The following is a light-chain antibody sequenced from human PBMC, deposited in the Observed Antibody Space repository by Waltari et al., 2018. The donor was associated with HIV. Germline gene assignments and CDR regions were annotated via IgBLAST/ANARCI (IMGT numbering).Light chain of an antibody. Sequence: QSALTQPASVSASRGQSIPISCTGTSSCIGSYKHDSWYQHHPAKAPKLMIYEVNSRPSGISSRFSGSKSGNTASLTISGLQAEDEADYYCCSYAGTYIVFGTGTEVTVL. CDR1: SSCIGSYKH. V-gene: IGLV2-14*01. J-gene: IGLJ1*01. CDR2: EVN. CDR3: CSYAGTYIV.